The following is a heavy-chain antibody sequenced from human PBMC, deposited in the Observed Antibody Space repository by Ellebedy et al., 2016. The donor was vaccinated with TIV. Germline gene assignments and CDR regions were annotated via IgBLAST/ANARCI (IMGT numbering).Heavy chain of an antibody. CDR2: INWNGGSI. CDR1: GFTFDDYG. D-gene: IGHD3-10*01. Sequence: GGSLRLSCAASGFTFDDYGMSWVRQGPGKGLEWVSGINWNGGSIGYADSVKGRFTISRDNAKNSLYLEMNSLRAEDTALYYCARVPYGSGSYVNWFDPWGQGTLVIVSS. J-gene: IGHJ5*02. V-gene: IGHV3-20*04. CDR3: ARVPYGSGSYVNWFDP.